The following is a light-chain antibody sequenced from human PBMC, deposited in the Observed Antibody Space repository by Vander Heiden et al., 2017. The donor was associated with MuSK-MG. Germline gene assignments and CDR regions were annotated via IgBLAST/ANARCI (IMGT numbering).Light chain of an antibody. CDR2: AAS. CDR3: QQCDSNPRT. Sequence: DTQITHSPSSLSASVGDRVTITCRASQSISSYLNWYQQKPGKAPKLLIYAASSLQSGVPSRFSGSGSGTDFTLTISRLQPEDFATYYCQQCDSNPRTFGQGTKVEIK. V-gene: IGKV1-39*01. J-gene: IGKJ1*01. CDR1: QSISSY.